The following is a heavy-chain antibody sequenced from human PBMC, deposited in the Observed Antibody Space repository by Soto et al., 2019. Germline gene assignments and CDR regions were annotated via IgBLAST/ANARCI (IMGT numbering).Heavy chain of an antibody. D-gene: IGHD3-10*01. CDR1: GFSFSSYA. V-gene: IGHV3-64*01. J-gene: IGHJ4*02. Sequence: GGSLRLSCATSGFSFSSYAMHWVRQAPGKGLEYVSAISSNGANTHYANSVKGRFTISRDNSKNTLFLQMGSLRVDDLAVYYCARDGAGGGSYYDYWGQGTLVTVSS. CDR2: ISSNGANT. CDR3: ARDGAGGGSYYDY.